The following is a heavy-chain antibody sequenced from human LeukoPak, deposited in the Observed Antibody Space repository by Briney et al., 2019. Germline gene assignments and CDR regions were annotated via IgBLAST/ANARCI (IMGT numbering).Heavy chain of an antibody. Sequence: SDTLSPTCSVSGASIRSYFWSWIRQSPGKGLEWIGYISYNGDSDRNPSLKSRVTISLDMSKSQFSLKVRSVTAADSAVYYCARQRASGTWWFDPWGQGTLVTVSS. CDR3: ARQRASGTWWFDP. V-gene: IGHV4-59*08. CDR1: GASIRSYF. CDR2: ISYNGDS. D-gene: IGHD1/OR15-1a*01. J-gene: IGHJ5*02.